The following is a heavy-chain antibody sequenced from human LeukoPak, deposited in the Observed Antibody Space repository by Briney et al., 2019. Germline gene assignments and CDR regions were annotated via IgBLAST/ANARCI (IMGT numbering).Heavy chain of an antibody. CDR3: ARDPGAAGGSSSSYY. Sequence: GRSLRLSCAASGFTFSSYAMHWVRQAPGKGLEWVAVISYDGSNKYYADSVKGRFTISRDNSKNTLYLQMNSLRAEDTAVYYCARDPGAAGGSSSSYYWGQGTLVTLSS. CDR2: ISYDGSNK. J-gene: IGHJ4*02. D-gene: IGHD6-6*01. CDR1: GFTFSSYA. V-gene: IGHV3-30*01.